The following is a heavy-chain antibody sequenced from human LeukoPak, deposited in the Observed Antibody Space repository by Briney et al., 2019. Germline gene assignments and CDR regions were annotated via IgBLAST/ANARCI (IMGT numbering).Heavy chain of an antibody. CDR2: INPNSGAT. Sequence: RASVKVSCKASGYTFTDYYMHWVRQPPGQGLEWMGWINPNSGATNYAQKFQGRVTMTKDTSISTGYMELSRLGSDDTAVYYCARIRGGNNYHFDYWGQGTLVTVSS. D-gene: IGHD1-26*01. V-gene: IGHV1-2*02. J-gene: IGHJ4*02. CDR3: ARIRGGNNYHFDY. CDR1: GYTFTDYY.